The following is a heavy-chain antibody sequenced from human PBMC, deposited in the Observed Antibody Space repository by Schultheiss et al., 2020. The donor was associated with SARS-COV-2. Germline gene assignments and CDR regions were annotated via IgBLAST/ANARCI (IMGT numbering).Heavy chain of an antibody. CDR3: VKDGLWFGELSGWFDP. CDR2: ISNTGSYT. CDR1: GFTFSSYG. Sequence: SCAASGFTFSSYGMHWVRQAPGKGLEWVSYISNTGSYTNYADSVKDRFTISRDNAKNTLYLQMSSLRAEDTAVYYCVKDGLWFGELSGWFDPWGQGTLVTVSS. J-gene: IGHJ5*02. D-gene: IGHD3-10*01. V-gene: IGHV3-21*05.